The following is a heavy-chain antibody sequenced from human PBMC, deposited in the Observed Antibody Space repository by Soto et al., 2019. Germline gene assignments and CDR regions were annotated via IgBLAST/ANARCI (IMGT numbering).Heavy chain of an antibody. CDR1: GGSISSSSYY. J-gene: IGHJ3*02. CDR2: IYYSGST. D-gene: IGHD2-15*01. CDR3: ARRGSGGSLLKRGDAFDI. Sequence: QLQLQESGPGLVKPSETLSLTCTVSGGSISSSSYYWGWIRQPPGKGLEWIGSIYYSGSTYYNPSLKSRVTISVTTSRHQFSLKLSFVPAADTAVYYCARRGSGGSLLKRGDAFDIWGQGTMVTVSS. V-gene: IGHV4-39*01.